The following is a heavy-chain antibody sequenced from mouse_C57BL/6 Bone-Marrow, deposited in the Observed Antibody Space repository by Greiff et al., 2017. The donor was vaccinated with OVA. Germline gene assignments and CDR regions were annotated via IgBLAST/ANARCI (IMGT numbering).Heavy chain of an antibody. CDR2: IDPNSGGT. Sequence: QVHVKQPGAELVKPGASVKLSCKASGYTFTSYWMHWVKQRPGRGLEWIGRIDPNSGGTKYNEKFKSKATLTVDKPSSTAYMQLSSLTSEDSAVYYCAKAVVAHWYFDVWGTGTTVTVSS. V-gene: IGHV1-72*01. CDR1: GYTFTSYW. D-gene: IGHD1-1*01. CDR3: AKAVVAHWYFDV. J-gene: IGHJ1*03.